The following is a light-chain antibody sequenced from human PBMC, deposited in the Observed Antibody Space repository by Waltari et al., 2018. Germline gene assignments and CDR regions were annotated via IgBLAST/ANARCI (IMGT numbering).Light chain of an antibody. J-gene: IGKJ3*01. CDR2: AAS. CDR3: QQANSFPFT. Sequence: DMQMTQSPSYVSASVGDRVTITCRASQDIHTWLAWYQQKPGKAPRLLISAASSLQSGVPSRFRGSGSGTDFTLTISSLQPEDFATYYCQQANSFPFTFGPGTKVDI. CDR1: QDIHTW. V-gene: IGKV1D-12*01.